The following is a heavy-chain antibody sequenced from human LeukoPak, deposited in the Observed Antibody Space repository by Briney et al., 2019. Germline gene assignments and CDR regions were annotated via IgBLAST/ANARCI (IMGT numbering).Heavy chain of an antibody. J-gene: IGHJ4*02. V-gene: IGHV1-3*01. Sequence: AASVNVSCKASGYAFPHYGVQWVRQAPGQTLEWMGWINAGNGDDTKYSQKFQARLTMTTDTSATTVYMELNSLRSEDTAVYYCARSGSNWSCDSWGQGTLVTVSS. D-gene: IGHD6-13*01. CDR2: INAGNGDDT. CDR1: GYAFPHYG. CDR3: ARSGSNWSCDS.